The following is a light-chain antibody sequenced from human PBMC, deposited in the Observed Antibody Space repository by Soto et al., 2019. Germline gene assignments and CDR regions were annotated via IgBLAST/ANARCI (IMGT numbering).Light chain of an antibody. J-gene: IGKJ5*01. V-gene: IGKV3-15*01. Sequence: VVLTQSPVTLSLSPGELATLSCRASQTFRNLLAWYQQKPGQPPRLLIYGASTRATGFPARFSGSGSETDFTLTISGLQSEDSAVYFCQQYNNWPFSFGQGTRLEI. CDR2: GAS. CDR3: QQYNNWPFS. CDR1: QTFRNL.